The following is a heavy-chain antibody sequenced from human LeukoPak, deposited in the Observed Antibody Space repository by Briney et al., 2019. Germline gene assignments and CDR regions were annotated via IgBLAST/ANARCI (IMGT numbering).Heavy chain of an antibody. CDR1: GLSFSNFA. CDR2: INYDNRTI. Sequence: GGSLRLSCATSGLSFSNFAMNWVRQAPGKGLEWMSYINYDNRTIYYADSVKGRFVISRDGAKNTVFLQLNSLRVEDTAVYYCATASYYDTSGFKSYWYFDIWGRGTLVTVSS. D-gene: IGHD3-22*01. J-gene: IGHJ2*01. V-gene: IGHV3-48*01. CDR3: ATASYYDTSGFKSYWYFDI.